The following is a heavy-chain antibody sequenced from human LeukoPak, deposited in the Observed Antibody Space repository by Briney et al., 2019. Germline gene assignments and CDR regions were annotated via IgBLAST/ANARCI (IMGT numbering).Heavy chain of an antibody. CDR3: AREPPKYSSSRPFDY. CDR2: IYTSGST. V-gene: IGHV4-61*02. D-gene: IGHD6-6*01. J-gene: IGHJ4*02. Sequence: SETLSLTCTVSGGSISSGSYYWSWIRQPAGKGLEWIGRIYTSGSTNYNPSLKSRVTISVDTSKNQFSLKLSSVTAADTAVYYCAREPPKYSSSRPFDYWGQGTLVTVSS. CDR1: GGSISSGSYY.